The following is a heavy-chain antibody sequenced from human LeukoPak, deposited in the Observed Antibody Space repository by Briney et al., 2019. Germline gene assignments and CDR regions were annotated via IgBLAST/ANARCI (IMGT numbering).Heavy chain of an antibody. J-gene: IGHJ4*02. CDR2: ISYDGSNK. Sequence: GRSLRLSCAASGFTFSSYAMHWVRQAPGKGLEWVAVISYDGSNKYYADSVKGRFTISRDNSKNTLYLQMNSLRAEDTAVYYCARDQLQAWRELGFDYWGQGTLVTVSS. V-gene: IGHV3-30-3*01. CDR1: GFTFSSYA. CDR3: ARDQLQAWRELGFDY. D-gene: IGHD1-26*01.